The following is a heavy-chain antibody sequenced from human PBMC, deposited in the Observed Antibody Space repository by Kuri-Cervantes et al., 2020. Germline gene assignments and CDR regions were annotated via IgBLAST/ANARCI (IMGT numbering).Heavy chain of an antibody. CDR3: ARHTSAAAWYIDY. D-gene: IGHD6-13*01. J-gene: IGHJ4*02. CDR2: INHSGST. Sequence: SETLSLTCAVYGGSFSGYYWSWIRQPPGKGLEWVGEINHSGSTNYNPSLKSRVTISVDTSKNQFSLKLSSVTAADTAVYYCARHTSAAAWYIDYWGQGTLVTVSS. CDR1: GGSFSGYY. V-gene: IGHV4-34*01.